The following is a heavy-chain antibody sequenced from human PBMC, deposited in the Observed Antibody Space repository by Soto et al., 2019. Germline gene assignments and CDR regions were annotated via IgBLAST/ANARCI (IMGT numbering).Heavy chain of an antibody. V-gene: IGHV4-31*03. CDR1: GGSISSGGYY. J-gene: IGHJ4*02. CDR3: ARKGRQLVPFDY. CDR2: IYYSGST. D-gene: IGHD6-6*01. Sequence: QVQLQESGPGLVKPSQTLSLTCTVSGGSISSGGYYWSWIRQHPGKGLEWIGYIYYSGSTYYNPSLKSRVTISVDTYKNQYSLKLSSVTAADTAVYYCARKGRQLVPFDYWGQGTLVTVAS.